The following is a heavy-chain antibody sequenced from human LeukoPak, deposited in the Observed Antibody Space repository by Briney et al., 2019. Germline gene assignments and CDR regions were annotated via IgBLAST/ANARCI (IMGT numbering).Heavy chain of an antibody. CDR1: GGTFSSYV. Sequence: RASVKVSCKASGGTFSSYVIRWVRQAPGQGLEWMGRIIPILGIANSAQKFQGRVTISADKSTSTAYMELSSLRSEGTAVYYCASPPADYYGSRDYFDYWGQGTLVTVSS. CDR2: IIPILGIA. CDR3: ASPPADYYGSRDYFDY. D-gene: IGHD3-22*01. J-gene: IGHJ4*02. V-gene: IGHV1-69*04.